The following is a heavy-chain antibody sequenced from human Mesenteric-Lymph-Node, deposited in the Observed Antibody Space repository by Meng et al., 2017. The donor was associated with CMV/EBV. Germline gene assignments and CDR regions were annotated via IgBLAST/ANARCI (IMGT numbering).Heavy chain of an antibody. V-gene: IGHV3-23*01. CDR2: ISGSGGST. CDR1: GITFPNYA. CDR3: AARYSGHEARAFDM. Sequence: GESLKISCAASGITFPNYAMSWVRQAPGKGLEWVSVISGSGGSTDYADSVKGRFTISRDNSKNTLYLQTHSLRVEDTAVYYCAARYSGHEARAFDMWGQGTMVTVSS. J-gene: IGHJ3*02. D-gene: IGHD5-12*01.